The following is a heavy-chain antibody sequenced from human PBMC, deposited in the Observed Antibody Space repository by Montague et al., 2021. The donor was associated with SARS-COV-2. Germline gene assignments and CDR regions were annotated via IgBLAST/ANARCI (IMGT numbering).Heavy chain of an antibody. CDR1: GGSISNYY. CDR2: IYYSGST. CDR3: ARGSGWMGNAFDI. Sequence: ETLSLTCTVSGGSISNYYWSWIRQPPGKGLEWIGYIYYSGSTNYNPSLKSRVTISVDTSKNQFSLKLSSVTAADTAVYYCARGSGWMGNAFDIWGQGTMVTVSS. J-gene: IGHJ3*02. V-gene: IGHV4-59*01. D-gene: IGHD6-19*01.